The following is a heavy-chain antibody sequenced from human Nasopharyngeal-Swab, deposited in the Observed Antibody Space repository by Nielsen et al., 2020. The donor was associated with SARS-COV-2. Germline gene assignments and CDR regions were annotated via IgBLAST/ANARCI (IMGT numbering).Heavy chain of an antibody. V-gene: IGHV4-39*01. Sequence: GSLRLSCTVSGGSISSSSYYWGWIRQPPGKGLEWIGSIYYSGSTYYNPSLKSRVTISVDTSKNQFSLKLGSVTAADTAVYYCARQRVAAAGHYYYYYGMDVWGQGTTVTVSS. CDR3: ARQRVAAAGHYYYYYGMDV. CDR1: GGSISSSSYY. CDR2: IYYSGST. J-gene: IGHJ6*02. D-gene: IGHD6-13*01.